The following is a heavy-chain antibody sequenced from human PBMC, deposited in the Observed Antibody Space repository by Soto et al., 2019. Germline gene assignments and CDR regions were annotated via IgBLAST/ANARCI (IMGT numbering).Heavy chain of an antibody. V-gene: IGHV3-7*01. D-gene: IGHD6-19*01. CDR2: IKQDGSEK. J-gene: IGHJ5*02. CDR1: GFTFSSYW. Sequence: EVQLLESGGGFVQPGGSLRLSCAASGFTFSSYWMSWVRQAPGKGLEWVANIKQDGSEKYYVDSVKGRFTISRDNAKNSLYLQMNSLRAEDTAVYYCARRMISYSSGWYNWFDPWGQGTLVTVSS. CDR3: ARRMISYSSGWYNWFDP.